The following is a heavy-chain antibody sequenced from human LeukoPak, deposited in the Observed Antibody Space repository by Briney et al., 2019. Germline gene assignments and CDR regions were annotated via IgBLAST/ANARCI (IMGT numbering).Heavy chain of an antibody. CDR1: GDSIDTYY. Sequence: PSETLSLTCTVSGDSIDTYYLSWIRQPAGKGLEWIGRIYTRGTIIYNPSLKTRVTISVDTSKNQFSLILNSVTAADNAVYYCAGDLALLAFDIWGQGTMVTVSS. CDR2: IYTRGTI. CDR3: AGDLALLAFDI. D-gene: IGHD1-26*01. J-gene: IGHJ3*02. V-gene: IGHV4-4*07.